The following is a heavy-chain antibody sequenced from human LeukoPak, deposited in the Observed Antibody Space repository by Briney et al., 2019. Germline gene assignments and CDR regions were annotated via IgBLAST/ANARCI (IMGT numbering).Heavy chain of an antibody. J-gene: IGHJ4*02. CDR1: GGSISSYY. Sequence: SETLSLTCTVSGGSISSYYWSWIRQPPGKGLEWIGYIYYSGSTNYNPSLNSRVTISVDTSKNQFSLKLSSVTAEDTAVYYCARGRMAGTYVFDYWGQGTLVTVSS. D-gene: IGHD6-19*01. CDR2: IYYSGST. V-gene: IGHV4-59*01. CDR3: ARGRMAGTYVFDY.